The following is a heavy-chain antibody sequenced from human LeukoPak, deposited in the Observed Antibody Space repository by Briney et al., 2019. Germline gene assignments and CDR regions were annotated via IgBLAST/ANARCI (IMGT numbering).Heavy chain of an antibody. J-gene: IGHJ6*02. CDR3: ARAWEPEGYYYYGMDV. CDR2: IIPIFGTA. Sequence: SVKVSCKASGGTFSSYAISWVRQAPGQGLEWMGGIIPIFGTANYAQKFQGRVTITADESTSTAYMELSSLRSEDTAVYYCARAWEPEGYYYYGMDVWGQGTTVTVSS. V-gene: IGHV1-69*13. CDR1: GGTFSSYA. D-gene: IGHD1-26*01.